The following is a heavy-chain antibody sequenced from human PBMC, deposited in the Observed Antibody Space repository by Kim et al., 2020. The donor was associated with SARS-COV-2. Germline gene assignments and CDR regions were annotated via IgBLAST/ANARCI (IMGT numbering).Heavy chain of an antibody. Sequence: SVKVSCKASGGTFSSYAISWVRQAPGQGLEWMGGIIPIFGTANYAQKFQGRVTITADESTSTAYMELSSLRSEDTAVYYCARNVVPAAMGPGGYWGQGTLVTVSS. CDR2: IIPIFGTA. J-gene: IGHJ4*02. V-gene: IGHV1-69*13. CDR3: ARNVVPAAMGPGGY. CDR1: GGTFSSYA. D-gene: IGHD2-2*01.